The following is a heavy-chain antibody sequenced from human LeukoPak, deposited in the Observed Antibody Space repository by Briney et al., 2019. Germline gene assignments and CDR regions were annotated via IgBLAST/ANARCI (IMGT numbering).Heavy chain of an antibody. CDR1: GDNVSSNNAG. Sequence: NPSQTLSLTCAISGDNVSSNNAGWNWIRQSPSRGLEWLGRTYYRSKWYNDYAVSVKSRITINPDTSKNQFSLHLNSVTPEDTAVYYCVRGSIVWGMDVWGHGTTVTVSS. D-gene: IGHD2-8*01. CDR2: TYYRSKWYN. J-gene: IGHJ6*02. V-gene: IGHV6-1*01. CDR3: VRGSIVWGMDV.